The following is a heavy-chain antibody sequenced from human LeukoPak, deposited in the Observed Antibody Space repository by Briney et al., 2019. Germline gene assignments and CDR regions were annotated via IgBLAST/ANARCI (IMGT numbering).Heavy chain of an antibody. CDR1: GFTFSNYA. V-gene: IGHV3-30-3*01. Sequence: PGGSLRLSCAAYGFTFSNYAMHWVRQAPGKGLEWVAVISYDGSDKYYADSVKGRFTISRDNSKNTLYLQMNSLRPEDTAVYYCARDWGRRYSSGWYGDFDYWGQGTLVTVSS. D-gene: IGHD6-19*01. CDR3: ARDWGRRYSSGWYGDFDY. J-gene: IGHJ4*02. CDR2: ISYDGSDK.